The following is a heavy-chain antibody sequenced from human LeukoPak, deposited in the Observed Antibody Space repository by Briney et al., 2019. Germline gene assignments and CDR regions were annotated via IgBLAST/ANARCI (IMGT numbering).Heavy chain of an antibody. CDR2: ISYDGSNK. V-gene: IGHV3-30*04. CDR3: ARDCSPYRIDDYGGNGALDY. J-gene: IGHJ4*02. Sequence: GGSLRLSCAASGFTFSSYAMHWVRQAPGKGLEWVAVISYDGSNKYYADSVKGRFTISRDNSKNTLYLQMNSLRAEDTAVYYCARDCSPYRIDDYGGNGALDYWGQGTLVTVSS. CDR1: GFTFSSYA. D-gene: IGHD4-23*01.